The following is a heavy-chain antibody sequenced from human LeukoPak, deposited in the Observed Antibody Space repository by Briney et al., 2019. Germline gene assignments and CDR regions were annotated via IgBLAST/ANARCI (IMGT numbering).Heavy chain of an antibody. CDR1: GFTVSSNY. V-gene: IGHV3-21*01. CDR3: AREEGATIDRIDY. Sequence: PGGSLRLSCAASGFTVSSNYMNWVRQAPGKGLEWVSSISSSSSYIYYADSVKGRFTISRDNAKNSLYLQMNSLRAEDTAVYYCAREEGATIDRIDYWGQGTLVTVSS. J-gene: IGHJ4*02. D-gene: IGHD5-12*01. CDR2: ISSSSSYI.